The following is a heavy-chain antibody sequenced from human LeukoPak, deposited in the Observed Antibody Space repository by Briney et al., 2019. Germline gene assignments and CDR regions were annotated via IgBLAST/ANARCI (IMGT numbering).Heavy chain of an antibody. V-gene: IGHV4-39*01. CDR1: GGSINRGIYY. CDR3: ARHRPSSTMSGIAL. Sequence: SETLSLTCTVSGGSINRGIYYWGWIRQPPGKGLAWIGSIYYSGTTYYNPSLKSRVTISVDTSRNQFSLQLTSVTGADPAVYFCARHRPSSTMSGIALWGQGTLVTVSS. CDR2: IYYSGTT. D-gene: IGHD2-21*01. J-gene: IGHJ4*02.